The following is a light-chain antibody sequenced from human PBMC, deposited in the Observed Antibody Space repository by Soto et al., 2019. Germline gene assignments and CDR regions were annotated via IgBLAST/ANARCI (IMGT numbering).Light chain of an antibody. Sequence: AIQMTQSPSSLSASVGDRVTITCRASQAIRNDLAWYQQKPGKAPKLLIYSASTLQSGVPSRFSGSGSGTDFTLTINSLQPEDFATYHCLQDHNFLTFGPGTKVDIK. CDR1: QAIRND. CDR3: LQDHNFLT. V-gene: IGKV1-6*01. CDR2: SAS. J-gene: IGKJ3*01.